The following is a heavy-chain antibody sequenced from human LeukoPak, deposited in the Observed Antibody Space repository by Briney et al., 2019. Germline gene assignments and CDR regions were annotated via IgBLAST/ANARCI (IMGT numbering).Heavy chain of an antibody. Sequence: SETLSLTCAVSGGSITTTNWWSWARQPPGKGLEWIGEVHLNGATNYNPSLGSRFSMSIDKSNNHLSLEVTPVTAADTAMYYCTRESGAFSPFGFWGQGTLVTVS. J-gene: IGHJ4*02. CDR3: TRESGAFSPFGF. D-gene: IGHD1-26*01. CDR2: VHLNGAT. CDR1: GGSITTTNW. V-gene: IGHV4-4*02.